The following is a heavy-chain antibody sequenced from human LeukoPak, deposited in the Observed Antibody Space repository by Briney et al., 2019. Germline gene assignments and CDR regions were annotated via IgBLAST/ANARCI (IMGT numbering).Heavy chain of an antibody. D-gene: IGHD3-10*01. CDR3: ARDPTYYYGSGSYYNDY. CDR1: GYSISSGYY. J-gene: IGHJ4*02. CDR2: MYHSGST. V-gene: IGHV4-38-2*02. Sequence: PSETLSLTCSVSGYSISSGYYWGWIRQPPGKGLEWIGSMYHSGSTYYNPSLKSRVTISVDTSKNQFSLKLSSVTAADTAVYYCARDPTYYYGSGSYYNDYWGQGTLVTVSS.